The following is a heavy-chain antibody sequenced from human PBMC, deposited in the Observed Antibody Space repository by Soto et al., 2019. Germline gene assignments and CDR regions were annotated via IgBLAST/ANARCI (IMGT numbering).Heavy chain of an antibody. CDR1: GFTFNNAW. J-gene: IGHJ4*02. V-gene: IGHV3-15*01. Sequence: EVQLVESGGGLVEPGESLRLSCAASGFTFNNAWMSWVRQAPGKGLEWVGRIKSRSDGGTTDYAAPVKGRFTISRDDSKNTLSLQKNSLKTADTAVYYCTTGTAVAKYYFDYWGQGTLVTVSS. D-gene: IGHD5-18*01. CDR3: TTGTAVAKYYFDY. CDR2: IKSRSDGGTT.